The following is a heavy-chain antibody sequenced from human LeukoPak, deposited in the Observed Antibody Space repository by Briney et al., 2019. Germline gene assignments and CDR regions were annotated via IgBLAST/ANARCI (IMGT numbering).Heavy chain of an antibody. D-gene: IGHD2-2*01. V-gene: IGHV3-30-3*01. CDR3: ASTRRGSAALNYFDY. J-gene: IGHJ4*02. CDR2: IPYDGSNK. CDR1: GFTFSSYA. Sequence: PGGSLRLSCAASGFTFSSYAMHWVRQAPGKGLEWVAVIPYDGSNKYYADSVKGRFTISRDNSKNTLYLQMNTLRGEDTAVYYCASTRRGSAALNYFDYWGRGTLVTVSS.